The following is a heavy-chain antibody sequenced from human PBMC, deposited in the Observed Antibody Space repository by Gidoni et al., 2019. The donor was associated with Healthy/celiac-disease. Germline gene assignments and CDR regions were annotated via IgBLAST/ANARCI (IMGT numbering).Heavy chain of an antibody. D-gene: IGHD1-1*01. V-gene: IGHV4-31*02. CDR2: IYYSGST. CDR3: ARDVREGEPYYYYYYYMDV. Sequence: QHPGKGLEWIGYIYYSGSTYYNPSLKSRVTISVDTSKNQFSLKLSSVTAADTAVYYCARDVREGEPYYYYYYYMDVWGKGTTVTVSS. J-gene: IGHJ6*03.